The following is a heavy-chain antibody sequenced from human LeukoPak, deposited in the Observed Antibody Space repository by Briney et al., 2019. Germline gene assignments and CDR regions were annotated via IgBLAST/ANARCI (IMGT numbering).Heavy chain of an antibody. CDR3: ARDRSEVAGILVPGY. D-gene: IGHD6-19*01. CDR1: GYTFLTYG. J-gene: IGHJ4*02. V-gene: IGHV1-18*01. Sequence: ASVKVSCKASGYTFLTYGITWVRQAPGQGLEWMGWISAYNGNTNYAQILQGRVTMTTDTSTSTAYMELRSLRSDDTAVYYCARDRSEVAGILVPGYWGQGTLVTVSS. CDR2: ISAYNGNT.